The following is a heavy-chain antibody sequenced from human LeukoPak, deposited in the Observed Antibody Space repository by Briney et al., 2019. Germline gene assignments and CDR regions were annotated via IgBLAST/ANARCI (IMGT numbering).Heavy chain of an antibody. J-gene: IGHJ4*02. CDR2: IYSGGST. V-gene: IGHV3-53*04. CDR3: ARGSGFWSVDDY. CDR1: GFTVSSNY. D-gene: IGHD3-3*01. Sequence: GVCLRLSCAASGFTVSSNYMSWVREGPGKGMEWVSVIYSGGSTDYADSVKGRFTISRHNSKNTLYLQMNSLRAEDTAVYYCARGSGFWSVDDYWGQGTLVTVSS.